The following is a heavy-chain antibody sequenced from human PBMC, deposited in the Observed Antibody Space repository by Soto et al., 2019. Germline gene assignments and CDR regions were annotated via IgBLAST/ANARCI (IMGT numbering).Heavy chain of an antibody. J-gene: IGHJ4*02. Sequence: GGSLRLSCAASGFTFSSYWMHWVRQTPGKGLVWVARIDGGGSITTYADSVKGRFTVSRDNAKNTLYLQMNSLRAEDTAVYYCTRDGYDYDRSSDYFCDWGQGT. V-gene: IGHV3-74*01. CDR2: IDGGGSIT. CDR3: TRDGYDYDRSSDYFCD. D-gene: IGHD3-22*01. CDR1: GFTFSSYW.